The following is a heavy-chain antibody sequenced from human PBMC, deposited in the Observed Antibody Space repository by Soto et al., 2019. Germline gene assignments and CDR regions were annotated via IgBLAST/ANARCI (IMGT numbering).Heavy chain of an antibody. J-gene: IGHJ6*02. CDR2: ISAYNGNT. CDR3: ARAGYDILTGPNGMDV. V-gene: IGHV1-18*01. D-gene: IGHD3-9*01. Sequence: SVKVSCNASGYTFTSYGISWVRQAPVQGLEWMGWISAYNGNTNYAQKLQGRVTMTTDTSTSTAYMELRSLRSDDTAVYYCARAGYDILTGPNGMDVWGQGTTVTV. CDR1: GYTFTSYG.